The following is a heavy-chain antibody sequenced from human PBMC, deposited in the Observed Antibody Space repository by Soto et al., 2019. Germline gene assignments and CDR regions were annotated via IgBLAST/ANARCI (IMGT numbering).Heavy chain of an antibody. CDR1: GVSISNSY. Sequence: QVQLHESGPGLMKPSDTLSLTCTVSGVSISNSYWTWIRQSPGKGLEYIGYIFYSGSTKYNPSLPSRVTISVDATKNQFFLKLTSVTAADSAVYFCARVRTVTTLDYWGQGTLVTVSS. J-gene: IGHJ4*02. D-gene: IGHD4-17*01. CDR2: IFYSGST. CDR3: ARVRTVTTLDY. V-gene: IGHV4-59*07.